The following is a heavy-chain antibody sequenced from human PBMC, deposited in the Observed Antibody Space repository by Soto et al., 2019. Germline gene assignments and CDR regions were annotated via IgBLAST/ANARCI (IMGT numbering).Heavy chain of an antibody. Sequence: SETLSLTCNVSGYSISSGYYWGWIRQPPGKGLEWIGSVYHSGITYYNPSLRSRVTISADTSKNQFSLSLRSVTAADTAVYYCARDLGLAVVAAVIKYYGMDVWGQGTTVTVS. CDR1: GYSISSGYY. V-gene: IGHV4-38-2*02. J-gene: IGHJ6*02. D-gene: IGHD2-2*02. CDR2: VYHSGIT. CDR3: ARDLGLAVVAAVIKYYGMDV.